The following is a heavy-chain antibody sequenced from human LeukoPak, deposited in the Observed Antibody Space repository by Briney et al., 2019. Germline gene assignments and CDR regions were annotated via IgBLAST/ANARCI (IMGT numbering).Heavy chain of an antibody. V-gene: IGHV4-39*01. D-gene: IGHD2-2*01. CDR1: GGSISSSSYY. Sequence: SETLSLTCTVSGGSISSSSYYWGWIRQAPGKGLEWIGSIYYSGSTYYNPSLKSRVTISVDTSKNQFSLKLSSVTAADTAVYYCARLPDLYCSSTSCYDVGIKEPYFDYWGQGTLVTVSS. J-gene: IGHJ4*02. CDR2: IYYSGST. CDR3: ARLPDLYCSSTSCYDVGIKEPYFDY.